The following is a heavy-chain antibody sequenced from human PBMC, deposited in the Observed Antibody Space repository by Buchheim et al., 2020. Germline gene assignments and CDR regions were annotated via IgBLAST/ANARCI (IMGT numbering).Heavy chain of an antibody. J-gene: IGHJ4*02. CDR2: IKQDGSEK. CDR1: GFTFSSYW. V-gene: IGHV3-7*01. CDR3: ARVRPDCSGGSCYLGEFDY. D-gene: IGHD2-15*01. Sequence: EVQLVESGGGLVQPGGSLRLSCAASGFTFSSYWMSWVRQAPGKGLEWVANIKQDGSEKYYVDSVKGRFTISRDNAKNSLYLQMNSLRAEDTAVYYCARVRPDCSGGSCYLGEFDYWGQGTL.